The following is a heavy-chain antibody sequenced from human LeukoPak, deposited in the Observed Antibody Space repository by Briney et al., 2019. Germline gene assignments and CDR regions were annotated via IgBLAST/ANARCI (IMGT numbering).Heavy chain of an antibody. CDR3: ARPQQWLVRD. D-gene: IGHD6-19*01. J-gene: IGHJ4*02. CDR1: GFTFSSYS. V-gene: IGHV3-48*01. Sequence: PGGSLRLSCAASGFTFSSYSMNWVRQAPGKGLEWVSYISSGSYTIYYADSVKGRFTISRDNSKNTLYLQMNSLRAEDTAVYYCARPQQWLVRDWGQGTLVTVSS. CDR2: ISSGSYTI.